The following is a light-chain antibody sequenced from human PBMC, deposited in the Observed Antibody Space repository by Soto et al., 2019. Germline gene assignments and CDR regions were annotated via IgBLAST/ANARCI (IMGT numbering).Light chain of an antibody. CDR1: SSNIGNNY. V-gene: IGLV1-51*01. CDR3: GTWDSSLSAVV. Sequence: QSVLTQPPSVSAAPGQKGTISCSGGSSNIGNNYVSWYQQLPGTAPKLLIYDNDKRPSGIPDRFSGSQSGTSATLGITGLQTGDEADYYGGTWDSSLSAVVFGGGTQLTVL. J-gene: IGLJ2*01. CDR2: DND.